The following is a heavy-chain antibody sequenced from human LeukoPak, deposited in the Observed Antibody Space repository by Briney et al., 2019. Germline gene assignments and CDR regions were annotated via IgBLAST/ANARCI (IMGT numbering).Heavy chain of an antibody. CDR1: GYRFTSYW. CDR2: IHPGDSET. CDR3: ARQSRVSGSWYIIDY. J-gene: IGHJ4*02. D-gene: IGHD6-13*01. V-gene: IGHV5-51*01. Sequence: GESLKISCKGSGYRFTSYWIGWVRQLPGKGLEWMGIIHPGDSETRYSPSFQGQVSISADKSISAASLQWSSLQPSDTAMYYCARQSRVSGSWYIIDYWGQGTLVTVSS.